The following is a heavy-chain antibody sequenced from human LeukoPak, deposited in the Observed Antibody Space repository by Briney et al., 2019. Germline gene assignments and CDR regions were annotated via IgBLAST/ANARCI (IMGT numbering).Heavy chain of an antibody. CDR1: GWTRTSSY. V-gene: IGHV1-46*01. CDR2: INPSGGST. J-gene: IGHJ4*02. Sequence: ASVKVSCKASGWTRTSSYMHWLRQAPGQGLEWMGIINPSGGSTSYAQKFQGRVTMTRDMSTSTVYMELSSLRSEETAVYYCAARSKAVAGNFDYWGQGTLVTVSS. D-gene: IGHD6-19*01. CDR3: AARSKAVAGNFDY.